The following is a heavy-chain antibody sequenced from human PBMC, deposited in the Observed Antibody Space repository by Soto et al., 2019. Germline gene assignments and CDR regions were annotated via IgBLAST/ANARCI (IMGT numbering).Heavy chain of an antibody. CDR1: GFTFSSYA. Sequence: QVQLVESGGCVVQPGRSLRLSCAASGFTFSSYAMHWVRQAPGKGLEWVAVISYDGSNKYYADSVKGRFTISRDNSKNTLYLQMNSLRAEDTAVYYCARAIFGVVTYFDYWGQGTLVTVSS. J-gene: IGHJ4*02. CDR2: ISYDGSNK. D-gene: IGHD3-3*01. V-gene: IGHV3-30-3*01. CDR3: ARAIFGVVTYFDY.